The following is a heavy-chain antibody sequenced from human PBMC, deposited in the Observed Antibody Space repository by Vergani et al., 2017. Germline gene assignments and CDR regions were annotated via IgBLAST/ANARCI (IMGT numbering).Heavy chain of an antibody. V-gene: IGHV4-59*01. J-gene: IGHJ3*02. CDR2: IYYSGST. Sequence: QVHLQESGPGLVKPSETLSLTCSVSNYSIGRDYFWGWIRQPPGKGLEWIGYIYYSGSTNYNPSLKSRVTISVDTSKNQFSLKLSSVTAADTAVYYCARADAFDIWGQGTMVTVSS. CDR3: ARADAFDI. CDR1: NYSIGRDYF.